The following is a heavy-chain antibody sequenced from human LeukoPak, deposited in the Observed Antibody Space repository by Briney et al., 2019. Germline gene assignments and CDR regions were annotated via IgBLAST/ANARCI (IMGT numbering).Heavy chain of an antibody. CDR2: IYDSGST. D-gene: IGHD6-19*01. CDR3: AGGSGWPHFDY. J-gene: IGHJ4*02. CDR1: AGSISSYY. Sequence: SETLSLTCTVAAGSISSYYWSWIRQPPGKGLEWIGYIYDSGSTNYNPSLKSRVAIPVDTSKNQFSLNLSSVTAADTAVYYCAGGSGWPHFDYWGQGALVTVSS. V-gene: IGHV4-59*01.